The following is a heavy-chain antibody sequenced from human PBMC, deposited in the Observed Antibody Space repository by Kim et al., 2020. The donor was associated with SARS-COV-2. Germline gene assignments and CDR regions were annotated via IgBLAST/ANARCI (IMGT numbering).Heavy chain of an antibody. CDR3: ARRGGIVNNYNY. J-gene: IGHJ4*02. D-gene: IGHD1-1*01. Sequence: YYNPSLQSRVTISVDTAKNQFSLNLRSVTVTDTAVYYCARRGGIVNNYNYWGQGTLVTVSS. V-gene: IGHV4-39*01.